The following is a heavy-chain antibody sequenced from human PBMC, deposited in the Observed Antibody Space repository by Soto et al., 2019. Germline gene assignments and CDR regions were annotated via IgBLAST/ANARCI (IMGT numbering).Heavy chain of an antibody. D-gene: IGHD5-12*01. Sequence: QVQLVQSGAEVKKPGSSVKVSCKASGGTFNNYPITWVRQAPGEGLEWMGGSIPIFGTANYAQKFQGRVTISVDESTSTAYMELSNLRSEDTAVYYCARGRGYSGDDHYYYFDMDVWGQGTTVTVSS. CDR2: SIPIFGTA. CDR3: ARGRGYSGDDHYYYFDMDV. CDR1: GGTFNNYP. V-gene: IGHV1-69*01. J-gene: IGHJ6*02.